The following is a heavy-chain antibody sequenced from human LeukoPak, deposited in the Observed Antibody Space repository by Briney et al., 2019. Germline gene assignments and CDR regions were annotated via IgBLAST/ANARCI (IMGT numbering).Heavy chain of an antibody. J-gene: IGHJ4*02. Sequence: SGTLSLTCAVSGGSISSSNWWSWVRQPPGKGLEWIGEIYHSGSTNYNPSLKSRVTISVDTSKNQFSLKLSSVTAADTAVYYCARGWSSGWYPDYWGQGTLVTVSS. D-gene: IGHD6-19*01. CDR2: IYHSGST. CDR3: ARGWSSGWYPDY. V-gene: IGHV4-4*02. CDR1: GGSISSSNW.